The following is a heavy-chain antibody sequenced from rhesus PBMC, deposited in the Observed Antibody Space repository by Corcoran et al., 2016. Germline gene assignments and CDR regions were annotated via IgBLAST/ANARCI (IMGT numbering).Heavy chain of an antibody. V-gene: IGHV4S7*01. D-gene: IGHD4-23*01. CDR1: GGSISGYYL. J-gene: IGHJ4*01. Sequence: QVQLQESGPGVVKPSETLSLTCAVSGGSISGYYLWSWIRQPPGKGLEWIGYIYGGSGSTRSNPSLNSRVIISIDTSKNQFSLKLSSVTAADTAVYYCAIEYSNYSWSWGQGVLVTVSS. CDR3: AIEYSNYSWS. CDR2: IYGGSGST.